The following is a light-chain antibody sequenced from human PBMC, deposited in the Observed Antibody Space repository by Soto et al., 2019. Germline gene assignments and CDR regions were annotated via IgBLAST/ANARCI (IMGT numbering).Light chain of an antibody. Sequence: DIHMTQSPSSLSASVGDRVTITCQASQDIRKYLNWYQHKPGKAPKLLIYDASDLEPGVPSRFSGSGSGTDFTFTISSLQAEDIATYYCQQSVDLPTFGGGTKVEIK. CDR1: QDIRKY. J-gene: IGKJ4*01. CDR3: QQSVDLPT. CDR2: DAS. V-gene: IGKV1-33*01.